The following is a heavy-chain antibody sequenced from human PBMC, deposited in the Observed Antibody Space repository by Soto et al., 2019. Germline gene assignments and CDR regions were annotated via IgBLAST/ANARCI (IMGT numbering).Heavy chain of an antibody. CDR1: GCSVYSNGHY. V-gene: IGHV4-39*01. Sequence: SETLSLTCIVSGCSVYSNGHYWVWIRQPPGKGLEWIGSIDNNGVTNYNSSLKSRVTISRDTSKNQFSLRLTSVTAADTAVYYCGKILVGATGHTDADSWGPGTLVTVSS. J-gene: IGHJ4*02. CDR3: GKILVGATGHTDADS. D-gene: IGHD2-15*01. CDR2: IDNNGVT.